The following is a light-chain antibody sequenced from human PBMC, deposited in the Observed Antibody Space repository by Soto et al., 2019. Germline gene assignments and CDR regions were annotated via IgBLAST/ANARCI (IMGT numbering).Light chain of an antibody. CDR1: QSLVYSDGNTY. Sequence: VVMTQSPLSLAVTLGQPASISCRSSQSLVYSDGNTYLNWLQQRPGQSPRRLVYKVSNRDSGVPDRVSGSGSGTDFTLNISRVEAEEVGVYYCMQGRHWATFGQGTKLEIK. CDR2: KVS. CDR3: MQGRHWAT. V-gene: IGKV2-30*01. J-gene: IGKJ2*01.